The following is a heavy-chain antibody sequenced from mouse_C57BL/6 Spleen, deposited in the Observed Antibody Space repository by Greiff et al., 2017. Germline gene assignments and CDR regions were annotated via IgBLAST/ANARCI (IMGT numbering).Heavy chain of an antibody. V-gene: IGHV1-64*01. CDR2: IHPNSGST. CDR3: ARPGDGYPAWFAY. J-gene: IGHJ3*01. Sequence: QVQLQQPGAELVKPGASVKLSCKASGYTFTSYWMHWVKQRPGQGLEWIGMIHPNSGSTNYNEKFKSKATLTVDKSSSTAYMQLSSLTSEDSAVYCCARPGDGYPAWFAYWGQGTLVTVSA. CDR1: GYTFTSYW. D-gene: IGHD2-3*01.